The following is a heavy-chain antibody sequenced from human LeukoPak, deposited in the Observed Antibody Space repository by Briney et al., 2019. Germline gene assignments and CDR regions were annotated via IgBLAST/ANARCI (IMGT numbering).Heavy chain of an antibody. V-gene: IGHV1-18*01. J-gene: IGHJ1*01. Sequence: ASVKVSCKASGYTFTSYGISWVRRAPGQGLEWMGWISAYNGNTNYAQKLQGRVTMTTDTSTSTAYMELRSLRSDDTAVYYCARPAYCGGDCYWGYFQHWGQGTLVTVSS. CDR1: GYTFTSYG. CDR2: ISAYNGNT. CDR3: ARPAYCGGDCYWGYFQH. D-gene: IGHD2-21*02.